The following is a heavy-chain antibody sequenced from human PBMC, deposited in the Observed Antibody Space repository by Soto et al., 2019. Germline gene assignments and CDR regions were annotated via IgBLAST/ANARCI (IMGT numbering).Heavy chain of an antibody. CDR1: GFTFRDHW. J-gene: IGHJ4*02. Sequence: EVQLVESGGGLVQPGGSLRLSCAASGFTFRDHWMHWVRQAPGKGLVWVSRINSDGSTTTYADSVKGRFTISRDNAKSTLYLQLNSLRAEDTALYYCARCYSRRPDYWGQGTLVTVSS. CDR3: ARCYSRRPDY. V-gene: IGHV3-74*01. D-gene: IGHD3-16*02. CDR2: INSDGSTT.